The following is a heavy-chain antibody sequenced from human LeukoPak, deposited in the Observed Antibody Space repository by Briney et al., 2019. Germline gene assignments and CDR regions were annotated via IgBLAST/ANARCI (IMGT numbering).Heavy chain of an antibody. CDR3: ARGRLSYYDSSGDYYYYYGMDV. V-gene: IGHV1-24*01. J-gene: IGHJ6*02. D-gene: IGHD3-22*01. CDR1: GYTLTELS. Sequence: ASVKVSCKVSGYTLTELSMHWVRQAPGKGLEWMGGFDPEHGEIIYAQKFQGRVTITADKSTSTAYMELSSLRSEDTAVYYCARGRLSYYDSSGDYYYYYGMDVWGQGTTVTVSS. CDR2: FDPEHGEI.